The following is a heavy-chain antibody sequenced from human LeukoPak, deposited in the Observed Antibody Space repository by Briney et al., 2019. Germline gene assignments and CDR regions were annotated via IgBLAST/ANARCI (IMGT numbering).Heavy chain of an antibody. J-gene: IGHJ4*02. CDR3: ARMIVVISDFRGYFDY. Sequence: PGGSLRLSCVVSGFTFSNYWMSWVRQAPGKGLEWVANIKQDESEKYYVDSVKGRFTISRDNAKNSLYLQMNSLRAEDTALYYCARMIVVISDFRGYFDYWGRGTLVTVSS. CDR1: GFTFSNYW. CDR2: IKQDESEK. V-gene: IGHV3-7*03. D-gene: IGHD3-22*01.